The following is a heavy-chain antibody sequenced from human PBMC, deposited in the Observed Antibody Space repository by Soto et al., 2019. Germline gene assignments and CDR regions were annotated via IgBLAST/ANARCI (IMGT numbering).Heavy chain of an antibody. J-gene: IGHJ4*02. CDR3: AKRPSRSYSGSYPIDY. Sequence: GGSLRLSCAASGFTFSSYGMHWVRQAPGKGLEWVAVISYDGSNKYYADSVKGRFTISRDNSKNTLYLQMNSLRAEDTAVYYCAKRPSRSYSGSYPIDYWGQGTLVTVSS. D-gene: IGHD1-26*01. CDR1: GFTFSSYG. CDR2: ISYDGSNK. V-gene: IGHV3-30*18.